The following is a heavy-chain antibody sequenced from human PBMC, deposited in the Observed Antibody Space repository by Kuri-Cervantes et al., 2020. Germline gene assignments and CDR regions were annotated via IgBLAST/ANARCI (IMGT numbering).Heavy chain of an antibody. CDR3: ARGKSMWGSSRGYFDY. V-gene: IGHV4-31*03. CDR1: GGSISSGGYY. D-gene: IGHD6-6*01. Sequence: SETLSLTCTVSGGSISSGGYYWSWIRQHPGKGLEWIGYIYYSGSTYYNPSLKSRVTISVDTSKNQFSLKLSSVTAADTAVYYCARGKSMWGSSRGYFDYWGQGTLVTVSS. CDR2: IYYSGST. J-gene: IGHJ4*02.